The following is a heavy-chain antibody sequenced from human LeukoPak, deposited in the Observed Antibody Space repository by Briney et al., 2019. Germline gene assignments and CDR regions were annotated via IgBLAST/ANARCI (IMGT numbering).Heavy chain of an antibody. Sequence: GGSLRLSCAASGFTFSSYWMHWDRQAPGKGLVWVSRINSDGSSTSYADSVKGRFTISRDNAKNTLYLQMNSLRAEDTAVYYCARGDYDFWSGYLYYYYGKDVWGQGTTVTVSS. V-gene: IGHV3-74*01. J-gene: IGHJ6*02. CDR1: GFTFSSYW. CDR3: ARGDYDFWSGYLYYYYGKDV. D-gene: IGHD3-3*01. CDR2: INSDGSST.